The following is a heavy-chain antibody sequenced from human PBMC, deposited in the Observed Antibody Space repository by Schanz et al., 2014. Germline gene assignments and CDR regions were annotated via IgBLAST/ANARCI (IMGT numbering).Heavy chain of an antibody. CDR2: ISGSGAST. V-gene: IGHV3-23*04. J-gene: IGHJ4*02. Sequence: EVQLVESGGGLVQPGGSLRLSCAASGFTFSTYAMAWVRQAPGKGLEWVSGISGSGASTYYADSVKGRFTISRDNAKNSLYLQMNSLRAEDTAVYYCARSRSGFYFDYWGQGNLVTVSS. CDR1: GFTFSTYA. D-gene: IGHD1-26*01. CDR3: ARSRSGFYFDY.